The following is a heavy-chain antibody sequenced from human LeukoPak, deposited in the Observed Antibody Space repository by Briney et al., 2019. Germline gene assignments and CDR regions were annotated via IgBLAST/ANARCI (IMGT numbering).Heavy chain of an antibody. CDR2: INYSGST. CDR1: GGSIRGYY. Sequence: SETLSLTCTVSGGSIRGYYWSWIRQPPGKGLEWIAYINYSGSTNYNPSLKSRVAISVDTSKNQFSLKLSSVTAADTAVYYCASYSSSLEYFHPWGQGTLVTVSS. V-gene: IGHV4-59*01. D-gene: IGHD6-13*01. J-gene: IGHJ1*01. CDR3: ASYSSSLEYFHP.